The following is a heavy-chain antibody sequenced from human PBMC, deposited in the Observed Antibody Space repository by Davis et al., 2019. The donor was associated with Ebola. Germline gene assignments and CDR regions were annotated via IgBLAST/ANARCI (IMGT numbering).Heavy chain of an antibody. J-gene: IGHJ4*02. CDR1: GGSFSGYY. CDR2: ISSSGGSK. D-gene: IGHD4-23*01. V-gene: IGHV3-23*01. CDR3: ASGIDDYGGNSVDY. Sequence: PSETLSLTCAVYGGSFSGYYWSWVRQAPGKGLEWVSAISSSGGSKYYADSVKGRFTISRDNSKNTLYLQMNSLRAEDTAVYYCASGIDDYGGNSVDYWGQGTLVTVSS.